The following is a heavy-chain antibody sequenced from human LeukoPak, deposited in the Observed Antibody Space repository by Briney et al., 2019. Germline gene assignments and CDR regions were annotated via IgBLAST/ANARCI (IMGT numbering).Heavy chain of an antibody. CDR3: ARDMGIAAAGTLDDAFDI. CDR1: GFTFSSYA. CDR2: ISYDGSNK. D-gene: IGHD6-13*01. J-gene: IGHJ3*02. V-gene: IGHV3-30-3*01. Sequence: GGSLRLSCAASGFTFSSYAMHWVRQAPGKGLEWVAVISYDGSNKYYADSVKGRFTISRDNSKNTLYLQMNSLRAEDTAVYYCARDMGIAAAGTLDDAFDIWGQGTLVTVSS.